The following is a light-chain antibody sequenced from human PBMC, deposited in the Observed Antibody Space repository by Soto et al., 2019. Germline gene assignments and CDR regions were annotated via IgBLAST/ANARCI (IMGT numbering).Light chain of an antibody. CDR2: AAS. V-gene: IGKV1-39*01. Sequence: DIQMTQSPPSLSASIGDRVTITCRASQSISSYLNWYQQSPGKAPKLLIYAASNLQSGVPSRFSGSGSGTDFTLTTNSLQPEHSATYYCQQSYSSAYTFGQRTKLEIK. CDR1: QSISSY. J-gene: IGKJ2*01. CDR3: QQSYSSAYT.